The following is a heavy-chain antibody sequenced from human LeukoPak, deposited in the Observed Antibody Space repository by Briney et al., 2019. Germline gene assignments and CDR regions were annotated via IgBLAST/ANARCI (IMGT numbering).Heavy chain of an antibody. J-gene: IGHJ5*02. CDR3: ARIYSSGWYPNWFDP. D-gene: IGHD6-19*01. Sequence: GSLRLSCAASGFTFSSYELNWVRQAPGKGLEWIGSIYYSGSTYYNPSLKSRVTISVDTSKNQFSLKLSSVTAADTAVYYCARIYSSGWYPNWFDPWGQGTLVTVSS. V-gene: IGHV4-39*07. CDR2: IYYSGST. CDR1: GFTFSSYE.